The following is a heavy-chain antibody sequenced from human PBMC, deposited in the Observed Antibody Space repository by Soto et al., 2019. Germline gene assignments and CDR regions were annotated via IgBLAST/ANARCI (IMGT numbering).Heavy chain of an antibody. CDR3: ARSGGFLEWHTYYGMDV. D-gene: IGHD3-3*01. CDR2: IQSKAEGGTT. Sequence: PGGSLRLSCAASGFTFSDHYMDWVRQAPGKGLEWVGRIQSKAEGGTTHYAAPVKGRFTISRDDSKNTLYLQMNSLRAEDTAVYYCARSGGFLEWHTYYGMDVWGQGTTVT. V-gene: IGHV3-15*01. CDR1: GFTFSDHY. J-gene: IGHJ6*02.